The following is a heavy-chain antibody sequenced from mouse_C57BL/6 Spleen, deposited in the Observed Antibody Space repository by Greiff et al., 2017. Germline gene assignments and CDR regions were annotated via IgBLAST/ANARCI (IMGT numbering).Heavy chain of an antibody. D-gene: IGHD1-2*01. J-gene: IGHJ2*01. CDR1: GYTFTSYW. CDR3: ASTHLGGD. CDR2: IDPSDSYS. Sequence: QVQLQQPGAELVMPGASVKLSCKASGYTFTSYWMHWVKQRPGQGLEWIGEIDPSDSYSNYNQKFKGKSTLTVDKSSSTAYMQLSSLTSEDSAVYYCASTHLGGDWAKGTTLTVSS. V-gene: IGHV1-69*01.